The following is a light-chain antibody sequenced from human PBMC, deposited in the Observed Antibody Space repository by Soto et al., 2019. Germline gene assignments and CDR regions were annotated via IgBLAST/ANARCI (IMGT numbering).Light chain of an antibody. V-gene: IGKV1-39*01. Sequence: DIQMTQSPSSLSASVGDRVTLTCRASQSISGDLNWYQQKPGKAPNLLIHAASSLQSGVPSRFSGSGSGTDFTLTINSLQPEDFAIYFCQQTYSTPPTFGQGTKLESK. CDR1: QSISGD. J-gene: IGKJ2*01. CDR2: AAS. CDR3: QQTYSTPPT.